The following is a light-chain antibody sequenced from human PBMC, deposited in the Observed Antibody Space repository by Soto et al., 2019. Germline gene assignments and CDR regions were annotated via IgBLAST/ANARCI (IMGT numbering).Light chain of an antibody. J-gene: IGKJ1*01. V-gene: IGKV3-15*01. CDR1: QSVGTN. CDR2: GTS. Sequence: EIVMTQSPATLSVSPGERATLSCGASQSVGTNLAWYQQKPGQAPRLLIFGTSTRATGIPARFSGSGSGTDFTLTISSVQSDDFAVYYCQQYTNRPPWTFGQGTKVDMK. CDR3: QQYTNRPPWT.